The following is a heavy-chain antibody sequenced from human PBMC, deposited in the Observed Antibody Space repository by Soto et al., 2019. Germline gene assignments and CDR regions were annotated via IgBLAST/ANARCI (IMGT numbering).Heavy chain of an antibody. V-gene: IGHV3-30-3*01. J-gene: IGHJ5*02. D-gene: IGHD3-22*01. CDR2: ISYDGSNK. CDR1: GFTFSSYA. Sequence: GGPLRLSCAASGFTFSSYAMHWVRQAPGKGLEWVAVISYDGSNKYYADSVKGRFTISRDNSKNTLYLQMNSLRAEDTAVYYCARDFYDSSGYNSPVNWFDPWGQGTLVTVSS. CDR3: ARDFYDSSGYNSPVNWFDP.